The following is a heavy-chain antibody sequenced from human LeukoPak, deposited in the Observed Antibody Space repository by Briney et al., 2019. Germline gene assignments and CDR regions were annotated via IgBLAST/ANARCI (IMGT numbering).Heavy chain of an antibody. CDR3: AKWGDYDILTGYYDSDY. J-gene: IGHJ4*02. CDR1: GFTFSNYA. V-gene: IGHV3-23*01. Sequence: PGASLLLSRAASGFTFSNYAMSWVRQAPGKGLEWVSAIVGSGGSTYYADSVKGRFTISRDNPKNTLYLQMNSLRAEDTAVYYCAKWGDYDILTGYYDSDYWGQGTLVTVSS. D-gene: IGHD3-9*01. CDR2: IVGSGGST.